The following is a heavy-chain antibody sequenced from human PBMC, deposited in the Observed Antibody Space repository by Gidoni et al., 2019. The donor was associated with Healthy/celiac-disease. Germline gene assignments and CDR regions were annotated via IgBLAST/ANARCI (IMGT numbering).Heavy chain of an antibody. V-gene: IGHV4-30-2*01. CDR1: GGSISSGGYS. CDR3: ARALYYCSSTSCYSGYFDY. J-gene: IGHJ4*02. D-gene: IGHD2-2*01. Sequence: QLQESGSGLVKPSQTLSLTCAVSGGSISSGGYSWSWIRQPPGKGLEWIGYIYHSGSTYYNPSLKSRVTISVDRSKNQFSLKLSSVTAADTAVYYCARALYYCSSTSCYSGYFDYWGQGTLVTVSS. CDR2: IYHSGST.